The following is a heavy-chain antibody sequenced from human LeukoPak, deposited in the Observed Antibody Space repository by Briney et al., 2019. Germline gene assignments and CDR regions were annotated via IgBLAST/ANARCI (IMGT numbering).Heavy chain of an antibody. CDR1: GGSISSGGYY. V-gene: IGHV4-31*03. D-gene: IGHD2-21*02. Sequence: SETLSLTCTVSGGSISSGGYYWSWIRQHPGKGLEWIGYIYYSGSTYYNPSLKSRVTISVDTSKNQFSLKLSSVTAADTAVYYCARDPELNCGGDSLGYGMDVWAKGPRSPSP. J-gene: IGHJ6*02. CDR3: ARDPELNCGGDSLGYGMDV. CDR2: IYYSGST.